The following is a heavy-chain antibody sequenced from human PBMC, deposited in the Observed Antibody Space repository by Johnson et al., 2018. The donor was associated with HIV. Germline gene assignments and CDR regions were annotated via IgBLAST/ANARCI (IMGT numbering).Heavy chain of an antibody. V-gene: IGHV3-30-3*01. Sequence: QVQLVESGGGVVQPGGSLRLSCAASGFTFSSYAMSWVRQAPGKGLEWMAFISYDGSNKYFTDSVRGRFTMSRDNSKNTLFLQMDSLRAEDTAVYYCVRRFYDSSAFDIWGQGTLVTVSS. CDR3: VRRFYDSSAFDI. J-gene: IGHJ3*02. CDR2: ISYDGSNK. CDR1: GFTFSSYA. D-gene: IGHD3-22*01.